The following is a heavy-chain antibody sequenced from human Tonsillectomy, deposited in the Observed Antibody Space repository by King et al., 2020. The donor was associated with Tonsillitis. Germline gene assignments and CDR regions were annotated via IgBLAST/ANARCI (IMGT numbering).Heavy chain of an antibody. D-gene: IGHD3/OR15-3a*01. CDR1: GFTFSSSA. CDR2: ISGSGGRT. CDR3: AKVDPFDY. V-gene: IGHV3-23*04. J-gene: IGHJ4*02. Sequence: VQLVESGGGLVQPGGSLRHSCAASGFTFSSSAMSWVRQAPGKGLEWVSAISGSGGRTYYADSVKGRFTISRDNSKSTLYLQMNSLRVEDTAVYYCAKVDPFDYWGQGTLVTVSS.